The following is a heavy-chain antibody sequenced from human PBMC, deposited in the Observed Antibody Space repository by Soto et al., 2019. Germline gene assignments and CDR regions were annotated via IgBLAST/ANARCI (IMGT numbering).Heavy chain of an antibody. CDR2: INPNRGVT. CDR1: GGTLSSYT. Sequence: ASVKVSCKASGGTLSSYTFSWVRQAPGQGLEWMGWINPNRGVTNYAQKFQGWVTMTRDTSTSTAYMELSSLRSDDTAVYYCARGSEDDYSNYYYYYMDVWGKGTTVTVSS. D-gene: IGHD4-4*01. CDR3: ARGSEDDYSNYYYYYMDV. J-gene: IGHJ6*03. V-gene: IGHV1-2*04.